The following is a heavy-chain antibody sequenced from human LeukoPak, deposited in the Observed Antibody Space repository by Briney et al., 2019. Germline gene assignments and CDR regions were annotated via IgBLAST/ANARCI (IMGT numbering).Heavy chain of an antibody. CDR2: IYYSGST. CDR3: ARFYDSSGYYFNGGFYY. J-gene: IGHJ4*02. CDR1: GGSIISYY. D-gene: IGHD3-22*01. V-gene: IGHV4-59*01. Sequence: SQSPSLTCTVVGGSIISYYWGWGRQPPRKGLGWVGGIYYSGSTNYNPSLKSRVTISVETSKNQFSLKLSSVTAADTAVYYCARFYDSSGYYFNGGFYYWGQGTLVTVSS.